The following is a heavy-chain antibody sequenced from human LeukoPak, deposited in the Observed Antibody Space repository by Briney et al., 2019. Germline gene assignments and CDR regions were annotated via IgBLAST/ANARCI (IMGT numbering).Heavy chain of an antibody. CDR3: ARDLYGGAGDAFDI. CDR1: GGSISSGDYY. V-gene: IGHV4-30-4*01. Sequence: SQTLSLTCTVSGGSISSGDYYWSWIRQPPGKGLEWIGYIYYSGSTYYNPSLKSRVTISVDTSKNQFSLKLSSVTAADTAVYYCARDLYGGAGDAFDIWGQGTMVTVSS. D-gene: IGHD4/OR15-4a*01. CDR2: IYYSGST. J-gene: IGHJ3*02.